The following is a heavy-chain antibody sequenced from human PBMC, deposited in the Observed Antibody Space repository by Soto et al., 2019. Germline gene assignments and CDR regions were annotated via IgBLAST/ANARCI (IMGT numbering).Heavy chain of an antibody. CDR3: AKGPHTNVGWPYYFES. V-gene: IGHV3-48*02. D-gene: IGHD6-19*01. CDR2: SSPRGDTI. Sequence: GGSLRLSCVASGFSLANYPMNWVRQTPGKGLEWISYSSPRGDTIYYTDSVEGRFAISRDNARNSLSLHMSSLRDEDSALYYCAKGPHTNVGWPYYFESWGQGVPVTVSS. CDR1: GFSLANYP. J-gene: IGHJ4*02.